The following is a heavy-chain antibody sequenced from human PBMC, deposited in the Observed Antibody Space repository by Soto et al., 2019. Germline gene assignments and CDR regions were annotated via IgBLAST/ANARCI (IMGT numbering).Heavy chain of an antibody. CDR2: IYSGGST. Sequence: GGSLRLSCAASGFTVSSNYMSWVRQAPGKGLEWVSVIYSGGSTYYADSVKGRFTISRDNSKNTLYLQMNSLRAEDTAVYYCARDIRLGYCSGGSCYEERGGLDYWGQGTLVTVSS. J-gene: IGHJ4*02. V-gene: IGHV3-53*01. CDR1: GFTVSSNY. CDR3: ARDIRLGYCSGGSCYEERGGLDY. D-gene: IGHD2-15*01.